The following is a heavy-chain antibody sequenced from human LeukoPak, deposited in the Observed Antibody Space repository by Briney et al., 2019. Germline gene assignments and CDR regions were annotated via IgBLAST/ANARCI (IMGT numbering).Heavy chain of an antibody. CDR2: ISSSGSTI. D-gene: IGHD3-10*01. J-gene: IGHJ4*02. CDR1: GFTFSDYY. CDR3: ARDLEGITMVRGVPAFDY. V-gene: IGHV3-11*01. Sequence: GGSLRLSCAASGFTFSDYYMSWIRQAPGKGLEWVSYISSSGSTICYADSVKGRFTISRDNAKNSLYLQMNSLRAEDTAVYYCARDLEGITMVRGVPAFDYWGQGTLVTVSS.